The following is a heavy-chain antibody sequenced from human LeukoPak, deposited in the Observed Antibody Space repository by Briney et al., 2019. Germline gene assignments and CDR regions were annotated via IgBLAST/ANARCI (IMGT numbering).Heavy chain of an antibody. CDR1: GYTFTSYG. Sequence: ASVKVSCKASGYTFTSYGISWVRQAPGQGLERMGWISAYNGNTNYAQKLQGRVTMTTDTSTSTAYMELRSLRSDDTAVYYCARDHDTIFGDGPENNWFDPWGQGTLVTVSS. CDR3: ARDHDTIFGDGPENNWFDP. V-gene: IGHV1-18*01. CDR2: ISAYNGNT. J-gene: IGHJ5*02. D-gene: IGHD3-3*01.